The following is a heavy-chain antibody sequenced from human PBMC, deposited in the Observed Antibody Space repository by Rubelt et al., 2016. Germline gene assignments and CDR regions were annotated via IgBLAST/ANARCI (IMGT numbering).Heavy chain of an antibody. Sequence: EVELVESGGGLVKPGRYLRLSCTPSGFHFGDYTMSWVRPAPGKGPEGGGQNRNKAFGGTGEYGASVKDRFTLSRDDSKSIAYLQMDSLKTEDTAVYFCTRDRGLVSPFDYWGQGTLVTVSS. CDR1: GFHFGDYT. D-gene: IGHD3/OR15-3a*01. CDR3: TRDRGLVSPFDY. CDR2: NRNKAFGGTG. J-gene: IGHJ4*02. V-gene: IGHV3-49*04.